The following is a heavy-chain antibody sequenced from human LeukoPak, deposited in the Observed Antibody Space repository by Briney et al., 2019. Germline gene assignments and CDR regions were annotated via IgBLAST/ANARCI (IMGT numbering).Heavy chain of an antibody. J-gene: IGHJ5*02. Sequence: PGGSLRLSCAASGFTFSIYEMNWVRQAPGKGLERVSYISSSGSTIYYVDSVKGRFTISRDNAKNSLYLQMNSLRAEDTAVYYCARGSITGTTHWFDPWGQGTLVTVSS. D-gene: IGHD1-7*01. CDR3: ARGSITGTTHWFDP. V-gene: IGHV3-48*03. CDR1: GFTFSIYE. CDR2: ISSSGSTI.